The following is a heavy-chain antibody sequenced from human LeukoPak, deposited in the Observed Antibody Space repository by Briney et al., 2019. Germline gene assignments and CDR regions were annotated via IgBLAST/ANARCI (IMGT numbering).Heavy chain of an antibody. Sequence: SETLSLTCTVSGGSISSYYWSWIRQPPGKGLEWIGYIYYSGSTNYNPSLKSRVTISVDTSKNQFSLKLSSVTAADTAVYYCARLGMVRGVMGVVYYFGYWGQGTLVTVSS. J-gene: IGHJ4*02. CDR1: GGSISSYY. CDR3: ARLGMVRGVMGVVYYFGY. CDR2: IYYSGST. V-gene: IGHV4-59*01. D-gene: IGHD3-10*01.